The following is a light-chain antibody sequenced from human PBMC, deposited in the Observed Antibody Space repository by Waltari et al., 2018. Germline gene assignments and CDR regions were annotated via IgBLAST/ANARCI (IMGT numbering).Light chain of an antibody. CDR1: SSDVGGYNS. V-gene: IGLV2-8*01. CDR3: SSYAGSHVV. J-gene: IGLJ2*01. Sequence: QSALTQPPAASGSPGQSVPISCTGTSSDVGGYNSVSWSQQHPGKAPKPMIYEVSKRPSGVPDRFSGSKSGNTASLTVSGLQAEDEADYYCSSYAGSHVVFGGGTKLTVL. CDR2: EVS.